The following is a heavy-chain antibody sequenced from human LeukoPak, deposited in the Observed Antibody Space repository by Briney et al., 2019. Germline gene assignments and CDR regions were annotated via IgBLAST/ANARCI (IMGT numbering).Heavy chain of an antibody. J-gene: IGHJ4*02. CDR2: IKQDGSVK. Sequence: HPGGSLRLSCAASGFMFSNYWMSWVRQAPGRGLEWVANIKQDGSVKYYVDSVKGRFTISRDNAKNSVYLQMNSLRAEDTALYYCARIGYSSSSFDYWGQGTLVTVSS. D-gene: IGHD6-6*01. CDR1: GFMFSNYW. CDR3: ARIGYSSSSFDY. V-gene: IGHV3-7*01.